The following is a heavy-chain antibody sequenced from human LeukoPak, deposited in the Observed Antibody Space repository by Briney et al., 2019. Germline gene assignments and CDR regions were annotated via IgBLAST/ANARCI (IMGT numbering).Heavy chain of an antibody. Sequence: GSLRLSCTASGFTFGDYAMSWVRQAPGKGLEWVGFIRSKAYGGTTEYAASVKGRFTISRDDSKSIAYLQMNSLKTEDTAVYYCTRDFPDYYDSSGSYFDYWGQGTLVTVSS. CDR1: GFTFGDYA. CDR2: IRSKAYGGTT. V-gene: IGHV3-49*04. J-gene: IGHJ4*02. CDR3: TRDFPDYYDSSGSYFDY. D-gene: IGHD3-22*01.